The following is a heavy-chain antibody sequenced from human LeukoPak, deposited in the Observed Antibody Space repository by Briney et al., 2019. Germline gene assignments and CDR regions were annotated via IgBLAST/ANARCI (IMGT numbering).Heavy chain of an antibody. Sequence: GGSLRLSCAASGFTFSSYSMNWVRQAPGKGLEWVSSISSSSYIYYADSVKGRFTISRDNAKNSLYLQMNSLRAEDTAVYYCARILTYYYDSSGYDDFDYWGQGTLVTVSS. J-gene: IGHJ4*02. CDR1: GFTFSSYS. V-gene: IGHV3-21*01. CDR3: ARILTYYYDSSGYDDFDY. CDR2: ISSSSYI. D-gene: IGHD3-22*01.